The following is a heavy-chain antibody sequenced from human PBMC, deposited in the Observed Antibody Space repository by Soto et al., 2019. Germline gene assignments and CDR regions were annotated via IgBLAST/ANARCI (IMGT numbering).Heavy chain of an antibody. CDR2: IMPIFGTA. V-gene: IGHV1-69*12. CDR3: ARRATVTKMPGWFDP. CDR1: GGTFSSYA. Sequence: QVQLVQSGAEVKKPGSSVKVSCKASGGTFSSYAISWVRQAPGQGLEWMGGIMPIFGTANYAQKFQGRVTITADESTSTADVELSSLRSEDTAVYYCARRATVTKMPGWFDPWGQRALVTVSS. J-gene: IGHJ5*02. D-gene: IGHD4-17*01.